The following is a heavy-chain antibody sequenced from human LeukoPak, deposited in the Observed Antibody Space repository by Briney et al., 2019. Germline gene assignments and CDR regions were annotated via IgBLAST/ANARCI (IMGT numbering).Heavy chain of an antibody. CDR2: TDPIGGST. V-gene: IGHV1-46*01. Sequence: ASVKVSCTASGYTFTNYYIHWVRQAPGQGLEWMGITDPIGGSTNYAQKFQGRVTMTRDTFTSTVYMELSSLRSEDLAVYYCARWTTTYLDYWGQGTLVTVSS. CDR1: GYTFTNYY. J-gene: IGHJ4*02. D-gene: IGHD4-11*01. CDR3: ARWTTTYLDY.